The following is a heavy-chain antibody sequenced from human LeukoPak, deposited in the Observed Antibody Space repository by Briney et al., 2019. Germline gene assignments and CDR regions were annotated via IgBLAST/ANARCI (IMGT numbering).Heavy chain of an antibody. CDR2: SYPGDSDT. Sequence: GESLKISCKGSGYGFTSYWIGWVRQMPGKGLEWMGISYPGDSDTRYSLSFQCQVTISADESIRAAYLQWSSLKASDTAMYYCARRTGSSGWYVLDYWGQGTLVTVSS. V-gene: IGHV5-51*01. J-gene: IGHJ4*02. CDR1: GYGFTSYW. CDR3: ARRTGSSGWYVLDY. D-gene: IGHD6-19*01.